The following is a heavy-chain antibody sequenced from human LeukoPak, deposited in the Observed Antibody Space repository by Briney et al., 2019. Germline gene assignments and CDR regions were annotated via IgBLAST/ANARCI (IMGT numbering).Heavy chain of an antibody. J-gene: IGHJ4*02. D-gene: IGHD6-13*01. CDR2: IRYDGSNK. Sequence: AGGSLRLSCAASGFTFSSYGMHWVRQAPGKGLEWVAFIRYDGSNKYYADSVKGRFTISRDNSKNTLYLQMNSLRAEGTAVYYCAKDSGSWYYEGYYFDYWGQGTLVTVSS. CDR1: GFTFSSYG. V-gene: IGHV3-30*02. CDR3: AKDSGSWYYEGYYFDY.